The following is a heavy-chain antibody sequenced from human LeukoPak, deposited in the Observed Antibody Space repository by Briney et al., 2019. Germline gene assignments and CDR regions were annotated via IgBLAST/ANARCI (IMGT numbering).Heavy chain of an antibody. D-gene: IGHD5-12*01. V-gene: IGHV3-23*01. CDR2: ISGSGGST. J-gene: IGHJ4*02. CDR1: GFTFRSYA. CDR3: AKTPLVIVATTTTFDY. Sequence: PGGSLRLSCAASGFTFRSYAMSWVREAPGKGLEWDSAISGSGGSTYYADSVKGRFTISRDNSKNTLYLQMNSLRAEDTAVYYCAKTPLVIVATTTTFDYWGQGTLVTVSS.